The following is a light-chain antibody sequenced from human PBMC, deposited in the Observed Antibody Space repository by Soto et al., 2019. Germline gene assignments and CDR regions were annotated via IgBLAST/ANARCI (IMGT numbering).Light chain of an antibody. Sequence: EIVMTQSPATVSVSPGERVTLSCRATQSVGNSLAWYQQKPGQGPRLFIYGASTRATGIPARFSGSGSGTEFTLTISSLQSEDFAVYYCQQYSSWPPITFGQGTRLEIK. CDR2: GAS. J-gene: IGKJ5*01. V-gene: IGKV3-15*01. CDR1: QSVGNS. CDR3: QQYSSWPPIT.